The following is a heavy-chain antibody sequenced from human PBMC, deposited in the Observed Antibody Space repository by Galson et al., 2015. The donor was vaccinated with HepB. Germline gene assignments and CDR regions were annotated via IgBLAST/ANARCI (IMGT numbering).Heavy chain of an antibody. J-gene: IGHJ4*02. CDR3: ARSGRFGIAAADHGLY. D-gene: IGHD6-13*01. Sequence: YTFTMYAMHWVRQAPGQRPEWMGWINVGNGNTKYSQKFQGRVTITRDTSASTAYMELGSLKSEDTAVYYCARSGRFGIAAADHGLYWGQGTLVTVSS. V-gene: IGHV1-3*01. CDR1: YTFTMYA. CDR2: INVGNGNT.